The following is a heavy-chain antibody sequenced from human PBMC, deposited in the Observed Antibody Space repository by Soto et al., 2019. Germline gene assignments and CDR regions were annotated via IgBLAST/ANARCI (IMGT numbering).Heavy chain of an antibody. CDR2: IWYDGSNK. Sequence: GGSLGLSCAASGFTFSSYGMHWVRQAPGKGLEWVAVIWYDGSNKYYADSVKGRFTISRDNSKNTLYLQMNSLRAEDTAVYYCARDVGLGIATPFDYWGQGTLVTVSS. D-gene: IGHD6-13*01. CDR1: GFTFSSYG. V-gene: IGHV3-33*01. CDR3: ARDVGLGIATPFDY. J-gene: IGHJ4*02.